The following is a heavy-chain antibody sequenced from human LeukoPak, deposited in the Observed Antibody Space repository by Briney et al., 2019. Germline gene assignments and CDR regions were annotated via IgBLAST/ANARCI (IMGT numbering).Heavy chain of an antibody. Sequence: SGTLSLTCAVSGGSISSSNWWSWVRQPPGKGLEWIGEIYHSGSTNYNPSLKSRVTISVDKSKNQFSLKLSSVTAADTAVYYCARGVIAAAGADAFDVWGQGTMVTVPS. CDR2: IYHSGST. J-gene: IGHJ3*01. V-gene: IGHV4-4*02. D-gene: IGHD6-13*01. CDR1: GGSISSSNW. CDR3: ARGVIAAAGADAFDV.